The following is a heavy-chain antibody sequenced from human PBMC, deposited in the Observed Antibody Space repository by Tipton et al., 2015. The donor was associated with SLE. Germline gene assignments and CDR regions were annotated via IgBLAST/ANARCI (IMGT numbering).Heavy chain of an antibody. CDR2: INPSGGST. Sequence: LVQSGPEVKKPGASVKVSCKASGYTFTSYYMHWVRQAPGQGLEWIGIINPSGGSTTYAQKFQGRVTMTRDTSTTTVYMDLSSLRSEDTALYYCARDRGGLVDTGMIEYWGQGTLVTVSS. J-gene: IGHJ4*02. V-gene: IGHV1-46*01. D-gene: IGHD5-18*01. CDR3: ARDRGGLVDTGMIEY. CDR1: GYTFTSYY.